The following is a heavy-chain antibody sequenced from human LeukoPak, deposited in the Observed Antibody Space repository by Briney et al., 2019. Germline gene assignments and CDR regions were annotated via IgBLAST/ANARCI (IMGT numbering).Heavy chain of an antibody. CDR1: GYTFTSYG. D-gene: IGHD3-3*01. CDR2: ISAYNGNT. J-gene: IGHJ3*02. CDR3: ARVITIFGVFNAFDI. Sequence: ASVKVSCKASGYTFTSYGISWVRQAPGQGLEWMGWISAYNGNTNYAQKLQGRVTTTTDTSTSTAYMELRSLRSDDTAVYYCARVITIFGVFNAFDIWGQGAMVTVSS. V-gene: IGHV1-18*01.